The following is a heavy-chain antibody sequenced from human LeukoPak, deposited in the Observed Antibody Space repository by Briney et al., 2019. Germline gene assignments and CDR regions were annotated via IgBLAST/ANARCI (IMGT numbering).Heavy chain of an antibody. D-gene: IGHD3-16*01. Sequence: GASVKVSCKASGYTFTSYGISWVRQAPGQGLEWMGWISAYNGNTNYAQKLQGRVTMTTDTSTSTAYMELRSLRSDDTAVYYCAREHPYVSYYYYYGMDVWGQGTTVTVSS. V-gene: IGHV1-18*01. CDR2: ISAYNGNT. CDR3: AREHPYVSYYYYYGMDV. J-gene: IGHJ6*02. CDR1: GYTFTSYG.